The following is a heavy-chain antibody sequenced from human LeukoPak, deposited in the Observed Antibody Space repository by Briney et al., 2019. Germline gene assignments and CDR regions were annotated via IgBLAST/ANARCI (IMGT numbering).Heavy chain of an antibody. CDR2: IYYSGST. CDR1: GGSISSHY. D-gene: IGHD3-22*01. CDR3: ARVYDGSGYPEPGFDY. V-gene: IGHV4-59*11. J-gene: IGHJ4*02. Sequence: SETLSLTCTVSGGSISSHYWSWIRQPPGKGLEWIGYIYYSGSTNYNPSLKSRVTISVDTSKNQFSLKLSSVTAADTAVYYCARVYDGSGYPEPGFDYWGQGTLVTVSS.